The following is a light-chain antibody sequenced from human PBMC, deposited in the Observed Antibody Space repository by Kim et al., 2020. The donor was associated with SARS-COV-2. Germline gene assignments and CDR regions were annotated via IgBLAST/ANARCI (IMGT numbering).Light chain of an antibody. J-gene: IGLJ2*01. CDR1: SGSIASSY. Sequence: GKTVTISCTRSSGSIASSYVQWFQQRPGSAPTSVIYENNQSPSGVPDRFSGSIDSSSNSASLTISGLKTEDEADYFCQSYDSSSVVFGGGTQLTVL. CDR3: QSYDSSSVV. V-gene: IGLV6-57*03. CDR2: ENN.